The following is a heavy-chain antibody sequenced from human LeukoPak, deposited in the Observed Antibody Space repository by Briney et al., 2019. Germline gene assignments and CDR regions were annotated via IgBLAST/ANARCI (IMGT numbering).Heavy chain of an antibody. D-gene: IGHD5-12*01. V-gene: IGHV3-53*01. Sequence: PGGSLRLSCAASGITVSTNYMNWVRQAPGKGLEWVSVIYSGGRTYHADSLKGRFTISRDNAKNTVYLQMSSLRAEDTAVYYCATEDSGRDYFDYWGQRTLVTVSS. CDR3: ATEDSGRDYFDY. CDR1: GITVSTNY. J-gene: IGHJ4*02. CDR2: IYSGGRT.